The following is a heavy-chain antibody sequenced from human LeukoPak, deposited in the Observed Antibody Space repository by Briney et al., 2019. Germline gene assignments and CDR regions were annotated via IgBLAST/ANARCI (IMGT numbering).Heavy chain of an antibody. J-gene: IGHJ4*02. D-gene: IGHD6-13*01. V-gene: IGHV3-23*01. CDR3: ARFIAAPYYLDY. Sequence: SGSGSSTYYAASVKGRFTISRDNSKNTLYLQMNSLRAEDTAVYYCARFIAAPYYLDYWGRGTLVTVSS. CDR2: SGSGSST.